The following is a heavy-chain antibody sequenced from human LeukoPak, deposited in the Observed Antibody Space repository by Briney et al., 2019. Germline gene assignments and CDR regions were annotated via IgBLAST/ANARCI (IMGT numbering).Heavy chain of an antibody. CDR3: ASLGIAARQNWFDP. CDR1: GGSISSSSSY. J-gene: IGHJ5*02. Sequence: SETLSLTCTVSGGSISSSSSYWGWIRQPPGKGLEWIGSIYYSGSTYYNPSLKSRVTISVDTSKNQFSLKLSSVTAADTAVYYCASLGIAARQNWFDPWGQGTLVTVSS. CDR2: IYYSGST. D-gene: IGHD6-6*01. V-gene: IGHV4-39*01.